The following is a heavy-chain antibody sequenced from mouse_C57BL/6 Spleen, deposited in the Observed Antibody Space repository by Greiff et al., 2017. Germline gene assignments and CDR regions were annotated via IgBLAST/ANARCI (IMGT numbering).Heavy chain of an antibody. Sequence: EVQLQQSGPELVKPGASVKISCKASGYTFTDYYMNWVKQSHGKSLEWIGDINPNNGGTSYNQKFKGKATLTVDKSSSTASMELRSLTSEDSAVYYCAREGNYYGSSYDYWGQGTTLTVSS. CDR1: GYTFTDYY. J-gene: IGHJ2*01. CDR3: AREGNYYGSSYDY. CDR2: INPNNGGT. D-gene: IGHD1-1*01. V-gene: IGHV1-26*01.